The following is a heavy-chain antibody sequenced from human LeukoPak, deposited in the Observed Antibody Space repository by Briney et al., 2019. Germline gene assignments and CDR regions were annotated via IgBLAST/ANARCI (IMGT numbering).Heavy chain of an antibody. J-gene: IGHJ4*02. CDR1: GFTFSNAW. CDR3: ARVVTTAAAGTVDY. Sequence: PGGSLRLSCAASGFTFSNAWMSWVRQAPGKGLEWVGRIKSKTDGGTTDYAAPVKGRFTISRDNAENSLYLQMDSLRAEDTALYYCARVVTTAAAGTVDYWGQGTLVTVSS. V-gene: IGHV3-15*01. CDR2: IKSKTDGGTT. D-gene: IGHD6-13*01.